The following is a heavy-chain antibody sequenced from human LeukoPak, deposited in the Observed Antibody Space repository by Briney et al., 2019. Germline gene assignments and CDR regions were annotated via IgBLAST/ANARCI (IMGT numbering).Heavy chain of an antibody. CDR1: GFNFDDFG. Sequence: GGSLRLSCAASGFNFDDFGMTWVRQAPGKGLEWVSGMHSNRADTGYVDSVKGRFTISRDNAKNSLYLQMNSLRAEDTALYLCARVQSPYIDYSNWYYYYYMDVWGKGTTVTVSS. J-gene: IGHJ6*03. D-gene: IGHD4-11*01. V-gene: IGHV3-20*01. CDR2: MHSNRADT. CDR3: ARVQSPYIDYSNWYYYYYMDV.